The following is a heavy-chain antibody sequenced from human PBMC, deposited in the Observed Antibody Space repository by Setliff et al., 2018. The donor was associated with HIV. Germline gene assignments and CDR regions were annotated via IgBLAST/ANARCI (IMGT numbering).Heavy chain of an antibody. Sequence: PSETLSLTCAVYGGSFSGYYWSWIRQPPGKGLEWIGEINHSGSTNYNPSLKSRVTISVDTSKRQFSLKLSSVTAADTAVYYCARALGYYYDSSGYVDYWGQGTLVTVSS. V-gene: IGHV4-34*01. CDR2: INHSGST. CDR1: GGSFSGYY. D-gene: IGHD3-22*01. CDR3: ARALGYYYDSSGYVDY. J-gene: IGHJ4*02.